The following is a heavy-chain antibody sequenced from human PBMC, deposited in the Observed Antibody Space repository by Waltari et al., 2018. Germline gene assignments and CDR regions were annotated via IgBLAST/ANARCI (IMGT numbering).Heavy chain of an antibody. D-gene: IGHD6-19*01. J-gene: IGHJ2*01. CDR3: ARGGAVAGPNWYCDL. CDR2: IIPIFGTA. Sequence: QVQLVQSGAEVKKPGSSVKVSCKASGGTFRSYAISWGRQAPGQGLEWMGGIIPIFGTANYAQKCQGRVTITADKATSTAYMELSSLRSEDTAVYYCARGGAVAGPNWYCDLWGRGTLVTVSS. CDR1: GGTFRSYA. V-gene: IGHV1-69*14.